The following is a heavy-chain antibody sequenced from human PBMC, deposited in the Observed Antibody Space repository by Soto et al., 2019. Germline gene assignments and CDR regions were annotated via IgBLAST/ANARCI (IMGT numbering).Heavy chain of an antibody. V-gene: IGHV3-30*18. CDR2: ISYDGSNK. J-gene: IGHJ4*02. CDR1: GFTFSSYG. CDR3: AKDRGLGWELFAFDY. D-gene: IGHD1-26*01. Sequence: GGSLRLSCAASGFTFSSYGMHWVRQAPGKGLEWVAVISYDGSNKYYADSVKGRFTISRDNSKNTLYLQMNSLRAEDTAVYYCAKDRGLGWELFAFDYWGQGTLVTVSS.